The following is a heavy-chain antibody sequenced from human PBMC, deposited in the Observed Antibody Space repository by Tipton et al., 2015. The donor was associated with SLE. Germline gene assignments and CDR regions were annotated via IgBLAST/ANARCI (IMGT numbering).Heavy chain of an antibody. J-gene: IGHJ3*02. D-gene: IGHD3-3*01. V-gene: IGHV4-39*07. CDR2: IYYSGST. CDR3: ATSGIPASIFGVVRAFDI. CDR1: GGSISSSSYY. Sequence: TLSLTCTVSGGSISSSSYYWGWIRQPPGKGLEWIGSIYYSGSTNYNPSLKSRVTISVDTSKNQFSLKLSSVTAADTAVYYCATSGIPASIFGVVRAFDIWGQGTMVTVSS.